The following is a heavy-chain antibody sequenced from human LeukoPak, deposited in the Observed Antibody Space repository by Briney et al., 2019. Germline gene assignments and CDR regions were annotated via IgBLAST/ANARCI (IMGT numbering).Heavy chain of an antibody. CDR1: GGSISTYY. J-gene: IGHJ4*02. CDR2: IYYSGST. CDR3: ASSVRLANHYFFDY. D-gene: IGHD1-14*01. Sequence: PSETLSLTCTVSGGSISTYYWSWIRQPPGKGLEWIGYIYYSGSTNYNPSLKSRVTISVDTSKNQFSLKLSSVTAADTAVYYCASSVRLANHYFFDYWGQGTLVTVSS. V-gene: IGHV4-59*01.